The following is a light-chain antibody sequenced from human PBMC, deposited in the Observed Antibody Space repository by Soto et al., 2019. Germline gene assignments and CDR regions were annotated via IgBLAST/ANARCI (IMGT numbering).Light chain of an antibody. J-gene: IGLJ1*01. V-gene: IGLV2-14*01. CDR2: DVS. CDR1: CSDVGGYNY. CDR3: SSYTSSSTLYV. Sequence: QSVLTQPASVSGSPGQSITISCTGTCSDVGGYNYVSWYQQHPGKAPKLMIYDVSNRPSGVSNRFSGSKSGNTASLTISGLQAEDEADYYCSSYTSSSTLYVFGTGTKVTV.